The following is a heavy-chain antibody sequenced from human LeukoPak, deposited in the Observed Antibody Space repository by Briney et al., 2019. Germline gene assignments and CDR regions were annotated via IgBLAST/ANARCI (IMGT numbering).Heavy chain of an antibody. CDR1: GYSFTSYW. CDR2: IDPSDSYT. CDR3: ARAYYGSGSYYFHY. V-gene: IGHV5-10-1*01. D-gene: IGHD3-10*01. J-gene: IGHJ4*02. Sequence: GESLKISCKGSGYSFTSYWISWVRQMPGKGLGWMGRIDPSDSYTNYSLSFQGHVTISPDKSISTAYLQWSSLKASDTAMYYCARAYYGSGSYYFHYGGRGTLVTVSS.